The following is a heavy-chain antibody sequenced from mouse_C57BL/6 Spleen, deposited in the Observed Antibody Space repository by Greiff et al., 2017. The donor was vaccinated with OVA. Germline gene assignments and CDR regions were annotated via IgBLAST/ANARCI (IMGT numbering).Heavy chain of an antibody. V-gene: IGHV5-17*01. D-gene: IGHD4-1*01. CDR3: ARGTGTGHYAMDY. CDR1: GFTFSDYG. Sequence: EVKVVESGGGLVKPGGSLKLSCAASGFTFSDYGMHWVRQAPEKGLEWVAYISSGSSTIYYADTVKGRFTISRDNAKNTLFLQMTSLRSEDTAMYYCARGTGTGHYAMDYWGQGTSVTVSS. CDR2: ISSGSSTI. J-gene: IGHJ4*01.